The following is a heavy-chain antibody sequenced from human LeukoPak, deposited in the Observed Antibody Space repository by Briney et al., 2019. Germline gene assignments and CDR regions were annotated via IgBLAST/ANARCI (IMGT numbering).Heavy chain of an antibody. CDR3: AWVYSGYDDDFDY. Sequence: GASVKVSCKASGYTFTGYYMHWVRQAPGQGLEWMGWINPNSGGTNYAQKFQGRVTMTRDTSISTAYMELSRLRSDDTAVYYCAWVYSGYDDDFDYWGQGTLVTVSS. J-gene: IGHJ4*02. V-gene: IGHV1-2*02. D-gene: IGHD5-12*01. CDR1: GYTFTGYY. CDR2: INPNSGGT.